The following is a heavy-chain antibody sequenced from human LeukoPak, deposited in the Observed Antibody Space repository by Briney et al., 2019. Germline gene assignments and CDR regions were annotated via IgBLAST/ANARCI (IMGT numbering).Heavy chain of an antibody. CDR2: FDPEDGEV. D-gene: IGHD1-14*01. CDR1: GYTFTDFY. CDR3: ATSPGTHYNS. Sequence: GASVKVSCKASGYTFTDFYIHWVQEAPGRGLEWMGRFDPEDGEVFYADIFQGRIVISADTSINTAYLELSNLRSEDTALYYCATSPGTHYNSWGQGTLVTVSS. V-gene: IGHV1-69-2*01. J-gene: IGHJ4*02.